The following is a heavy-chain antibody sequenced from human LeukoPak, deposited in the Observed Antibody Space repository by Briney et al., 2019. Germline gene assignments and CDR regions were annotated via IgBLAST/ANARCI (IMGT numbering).Heavy chain of an antibody. V-gene: IGHV1-2*01. Sequence: ASVKVSCKASGYTFTSYAIHWVRQAPGQGLEWMGWITPSGGTNYPQKFQGRVASTRDSSITTAHMDLSRLTSDDTAVYYCARDRYGDGFAHFDYWGQGALVTVSS. J-gene: IGHJ4*02. D-gene: IGHD5-24*01. CDR3: ARDRYGDGFAHFDY. CDR2: ITPSGGT. CDR1: GYTFTSYA.